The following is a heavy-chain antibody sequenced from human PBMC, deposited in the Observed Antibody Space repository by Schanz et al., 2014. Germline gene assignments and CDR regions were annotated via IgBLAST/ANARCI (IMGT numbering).Heavy chain of an antibody. J-gene: IGHJ4*02. CDR3: ASLYDREYFDY. CDR2: IYGGGIT. Sequence: VQLVESGGGVVQPGRSLRLSCAASGFTVSINYMSWVRQAPGKGLEWVSVIYGGGITYYADSVKGRFTISRDSSRNTLYLQMNSLRAEDTAVYYCASLYDREYFDYWGQGTLVTVSS. D-gene: IGHD2-8*01. CDR1: GFTVSINY. V-gene: IGHV3-66*01.